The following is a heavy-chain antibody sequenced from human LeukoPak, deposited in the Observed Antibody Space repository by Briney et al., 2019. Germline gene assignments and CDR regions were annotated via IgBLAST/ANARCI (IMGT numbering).Heavy chain of an antibody. CDR2: TYPGDSDT. CDR3: ARRNPMSGDSFDS. CDR1: GYNFTSYW. Sequence: PGESLEISCRGSGYNFTSYWMAWVRQLPGKGLEWMGITYPGDSDTRYSPSFQGQVTISADKSINTAYLQWSSLKASDIAMYYCARRNPMSGDSFDSWGQGTLVTVSS. V-gene: IGHV5-51*01. J-gene: IGHJ4*02. D-gene: IGHD4-17*01.